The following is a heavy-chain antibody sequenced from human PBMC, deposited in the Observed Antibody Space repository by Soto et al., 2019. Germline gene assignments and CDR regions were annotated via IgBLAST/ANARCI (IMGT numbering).Heavy chain of an antibody. D-gene: IGHD3-9*01. Sequence: QVQLVQSGAEVKKPGASVKVSCKASGYTFTSYGISWVRQAPGQGLEGMGWISAYNGNTNYAQKLQGRGTMTTDTYASTAYMELRSLRSDDTAVYYCARDYDILTGPYDYMDVWGKGTTVTVSS. CDR3: ARDYDILTGPYDYMDV. CDR1: GYTFTSYG. CDR2: ISAYNGNT. V-gene: IGHV1-18*01. J-gene: IGHJ6*03.